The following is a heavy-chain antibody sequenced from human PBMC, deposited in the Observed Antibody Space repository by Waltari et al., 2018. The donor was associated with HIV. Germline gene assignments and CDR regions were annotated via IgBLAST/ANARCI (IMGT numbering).Heavy chain of an antibody. Sequence: EVQLVDSGVDFVQPGGSLRLSCAASGFNFRSYWMHWIRQIPGKGLVWVSHISTDGSDTSYLESVKGRFTISRDNAKNTLYLQMNSLRVEDTAIYYCTRDLSTYGHEFDYWGQGTLVTVAS. CDR3: TRDLSTYGHEFDY. CDR2: ISTDGSDT. CDR1: GFNFRSYW. J-gene: IGHJ4*02. V-gene: IGHV3-74*01. D-gene: IGHD3-16*01.